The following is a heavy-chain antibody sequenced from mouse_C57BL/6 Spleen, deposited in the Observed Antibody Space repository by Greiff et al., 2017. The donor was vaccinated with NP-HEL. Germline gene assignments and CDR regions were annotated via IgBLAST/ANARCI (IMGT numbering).Heavy chain of an antibody. CDR3: ARSGDYYGREAMDY. CDR1: GYTFTSYW. D-gene: IGHD1-1*01. J-gene: IGHJ4*01. V-gene: IGHV1-59*01. CDR2: IDPSDSYT. Sequence: QVQLQQPGAELVRPGTSVKLSCKASGYTFTSYWMHWVKQRPGQGLEWIGVIDPSDSYTNYNQKFKGKATLTVDTSSSTAYMQLSSLTSEDSAVYYCARSGDYYGREAMDYWGQGTSVTVSS.